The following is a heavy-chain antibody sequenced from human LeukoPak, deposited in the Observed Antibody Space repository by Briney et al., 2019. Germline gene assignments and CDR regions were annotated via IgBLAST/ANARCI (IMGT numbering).Heavy chain of an antibody. CDR2: IYTSGST. J-gene: IGHJ5*02. Sequence: PETLSLTCTVSGGSISSYYWSWIRQPPGKGLEWIGYIYTSGSTNYNPSLKSRVTISVDTSKNQFSLKLSSVTAADTAVYYCARQEYCSSTSCPDQNWFDPWGQGTLVTVSS. CDR1: GGSISSYY. V-gene: IGHV4-4*09. D-gene: IGHD2-2*01. CDR3: ARQEYCSSTSCPDQNWFDP.